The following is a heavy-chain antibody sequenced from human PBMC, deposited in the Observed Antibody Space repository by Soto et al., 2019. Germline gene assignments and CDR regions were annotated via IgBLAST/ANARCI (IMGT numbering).Heavy chain of an antibody. Sequence: GGALRLSCSASGFTFSSYAMHWVRPAPGKGLEYVSAISSNGGSTYYADSVKGRFTISRDNSKNTLYLQMSSLRAEDTAVYYCVKAPLAAAGTNFDYWGQGTLVTVSS. V-gene: IGHV3-64D*08. CDR1: GFTFSSYA. CDR3: VKAPLAAAGTNFDY. D-gene: IGHD6-13*01. CDR2: ISSNGGST. J-gene: IGHJ4*02.